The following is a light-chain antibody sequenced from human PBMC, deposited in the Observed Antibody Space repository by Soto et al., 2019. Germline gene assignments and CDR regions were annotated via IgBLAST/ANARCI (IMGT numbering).Light chain of an antibody. Sequence: IVLSLSSVTLFLSPGERATLSCRAIHSVNSSYLAWYQQNPGQAPRLLIYGASSRAAGIPDRFSGSGSGSDFTLTISSLEPEDFAVYYCQHFGTAPPWTFGQGTKVDI. CDR2: GAS. CDR1: HSVNSSY. V-gene: IGKV3-20*01. J-gene: IGKJ1*01. CDR3: QHFGTAPPWT.